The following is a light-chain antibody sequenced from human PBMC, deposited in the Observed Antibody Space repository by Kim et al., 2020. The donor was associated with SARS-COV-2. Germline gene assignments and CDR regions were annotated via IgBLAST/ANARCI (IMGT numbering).Light chain of an antibody. Sequence: DIVMTQSPDSLAASLGERATINCKSSQSVLYSSNNQNYLAWYQQKPGQPPKLLIYWASTRESGVPDRFSGSGSGTDFTLTISSLQAEDVAVYYCQQYYSTPWTFGQGTKVDIK. CDR3: QQYYSTPWT. J-gene: IGKJ1*01. V-gene: IGKV4-1*01. CDR2: WAS. CDR1: QSVLYSSNNQNY.